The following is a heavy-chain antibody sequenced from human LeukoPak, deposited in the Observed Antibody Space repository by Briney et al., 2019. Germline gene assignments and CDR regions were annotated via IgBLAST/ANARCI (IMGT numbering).Heavy chain of an antibody. CDR3: TRDRYYDFRSGYYRAFDI. V-gene: IGHV3-15*01. CDR1: GFTFSNAW. CDR2: IKSKTDGGTT. Sequence: PGGSLRLSCAASGFTFSNAWMSWVRQAPGKGLEWVGRIKSKTDGGTTDYAAPVKGRFTISRDDSKNTLYLQMNSLKTEDTAVYYCTRDRYYDFRSGYYRAFDIWGQGTMVTVSS. D-gene: IGHD3-3*01. J-gene: IGHJ3*02.